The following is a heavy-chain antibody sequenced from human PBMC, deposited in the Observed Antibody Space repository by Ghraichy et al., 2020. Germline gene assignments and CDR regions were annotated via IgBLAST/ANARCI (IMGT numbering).Heavy chain of an antibody. CDR2: ISGSGGST. Sequence: GGSLRLSCAASGFTFSSYAMSWVRQAPGKGLEWVSAISGSGGSTYYADSVKGRFTISSDNSKNTLYLQMNSLRAEDTAVYYCAKNWFGELFPFDIWGQGTMVTVSS. CDR3: AKNWFGELFPFDI. J-gene: IGHJ3*02. V-gene: IGHV3-23*01. CDR1: GFTFSSYA. D-gene: IGHD3-10*01.